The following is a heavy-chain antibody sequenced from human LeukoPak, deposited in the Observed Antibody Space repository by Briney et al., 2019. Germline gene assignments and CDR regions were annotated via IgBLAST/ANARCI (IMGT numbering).Heavy chain of an antibody. J-gene: IGHJ4*02. CDR1: GYTFTGYY. Sequence: ASVKVSCKASGYTFTGYYMHWVRQAPGQGLEWMGIINPSGGSTSYAQKFQGRVTMTRDMSTSTVYMELSSLRSEDTAVYYCARCSSTTCYVRRGYFDYWGQGTLVTVSS. CDR2: INPSGGST. V-gene: IGHV1-46*01. D-gene: IGHD2-2*01. CDR3: ARCSSTTCYVRRGYFDY.